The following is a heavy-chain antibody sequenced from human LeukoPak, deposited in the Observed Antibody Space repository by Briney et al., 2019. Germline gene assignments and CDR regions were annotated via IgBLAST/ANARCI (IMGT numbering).Heavy chain of an antibody. D-gene: IGHD5-18*01. V-gene: IGHV3-33*01. CDR3: ARPDTSNAFDI. J-gene: IGHJ3*02. CDR2: IWYDGSNK. Sequence: GGSLRLSCAASGFTFSSYGMHWVRQAPGKGLEWVAVIWYDGSNKYYADSVKGRFTISRDNSKNTLYLQVNSLRAEDTAVYYCARPDTSNAFDIWGQGTMVTVSS. CDR1: GFTFSSYG.